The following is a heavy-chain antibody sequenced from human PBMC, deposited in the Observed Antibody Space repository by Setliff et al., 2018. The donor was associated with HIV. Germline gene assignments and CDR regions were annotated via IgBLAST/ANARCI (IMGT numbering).Heavy chain of an antibody. D-gene: IGHD6-19*01. Sequence: SETLSLTCTVSGGSISRGSYSWGWIRQPPGKGLEWIGSISYTGITNYNPSLKSRVTISVDTSQSQFSLKLTSVTAADTAVYYCARLRQWLAFFDSWGQGTLVTVSS. CDR3: ARLRQWLAFFDS. CDR2: ISYTGIT. J-gene: IGHJ4*02. CDR1: GGSISRGSYS. V-gene: IGHV4-39*01.